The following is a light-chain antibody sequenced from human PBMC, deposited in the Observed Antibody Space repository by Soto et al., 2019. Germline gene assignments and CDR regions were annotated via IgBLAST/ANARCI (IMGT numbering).Light chain of an antibody. Sequence: ANFRGNVPWSPGKVAPPSRRASQTITGTYLAWYQQKPGQAPRLLIHGASTRAAGIPDRFSGGGTGKDITLTSSRLEAEDFAVYYCHQDGSSWTFGQGTKVDIK. CDR1: QTITGTY. V-gene: IGKV3-20*01. CDR3: HQDGSSWT. J-gene: IGKJ1*01. CDR2: GAS.